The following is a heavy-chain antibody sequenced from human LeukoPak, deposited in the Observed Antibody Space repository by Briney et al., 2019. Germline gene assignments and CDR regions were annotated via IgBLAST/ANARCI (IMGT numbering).Heavy chain of an antibody. CDR1: GLTFSNYA. CDR3: AKTVVNVGAAVDYYYYGMDV. CDR2: ISDSGGST. D-gene: IGHD6-13*01. J-gene: IGHJ6*02. Sequence: HTGGSLRLSCAASGLTFSNYAMSWVRQAPGKGLEWVSGISDSGGSTYYADSVKGRFTISRDNSKNTLYLQMNSLRAEDTAVYYCAKTVVNVGAAVDYYYYGMDVWGQGTTVTVSS. V-gene: IGHV3-23*01.